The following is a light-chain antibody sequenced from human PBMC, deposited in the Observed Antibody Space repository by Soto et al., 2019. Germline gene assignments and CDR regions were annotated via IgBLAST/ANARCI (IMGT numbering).Light chain of an antibody. J-gene: IGKJ3*01. CDR1: QSVSSY. CDR3: QQRSRWPQT. Sequence: EVVLTQSPATLSLSPGERATLSCRASQSVSSYLAWYQQKPGQAPRLLIYDASKRATGIPARFSGSGSGTDFTLTISRLEPEDFAVYYCQQRSRWPQTFGPGTKVDIK. CDR2: DAS. V-gene: IGKV3-11*01.